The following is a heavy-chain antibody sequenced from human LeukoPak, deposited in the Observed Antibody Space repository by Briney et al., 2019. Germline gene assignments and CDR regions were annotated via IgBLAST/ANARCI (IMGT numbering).Heavy chain of an antibody. V-gene: IGHV4-34*01. D-gene: IGHD3-3*01. CDR3: ARGVWSDWRGGFDY. CDR1: GGSFSGYY. Sequence: PSETLSLTCAVYGGSFSGYYWSWIRQPPGKGLEWIGEINHSGSTNYNPSLKSRVTISVDTSKNQFSLKLSSVTAADTAVYYCARGVWSDWRGGFDYWGRGTLVTVSS. CDR2: INHSGST. J-gene: IGHJ4*02.